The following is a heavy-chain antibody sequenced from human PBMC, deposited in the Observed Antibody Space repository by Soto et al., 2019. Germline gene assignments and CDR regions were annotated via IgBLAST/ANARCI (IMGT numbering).Heavy chain of an antibody. CDR1: GDSVSSNSAA. Sequence: SQTLSLTCAISGDSVSSNSAAWNWIRQSPSRGLEWLGRTYYRSKWYNDYAVSVKSRITINPDTSKNQFSLQLNSVTPEDTAVYYCAREGRGQLVLGYYHYMDVWGKGTTVTVSS. CDR2: TYYRSKWYN. J-gene: IGHJ6*03. CDR3: AREGRGQLVLGYYHYMDV. D-gene: IGHD6-13*01. V-gene: IGHV6-1*01.